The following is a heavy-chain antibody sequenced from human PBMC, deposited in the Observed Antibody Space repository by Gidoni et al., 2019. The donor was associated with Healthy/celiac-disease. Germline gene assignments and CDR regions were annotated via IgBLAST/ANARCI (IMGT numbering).Heavy chain of an antibody. Sequence: EVQLVESGGGLVQTGGSLRVSCAASGFTFSSYDMHWVRQATGKGLEWVSAIGTAGDTYYPGSVKGRFTISRENAKNSLYLQMNSLRAGDTAVYYCARAGRVGDPWYFDLWGRGTLVTVSS. J-gene: IGHJ2*01. D-gene: IGHD3-16*01. CDR1: GFTFSSYD. CDR3: ARAGRVGDPWYFDL. V-gene: IGHV3-13*01. CDR2: IGTAGDT.